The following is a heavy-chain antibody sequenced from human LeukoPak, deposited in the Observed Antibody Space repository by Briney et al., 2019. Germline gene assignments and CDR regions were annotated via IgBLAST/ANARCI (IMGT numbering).Heavy chain of an antibody. D-gene: IGHD2-2*01. CDR3: AKGGSIVVVGYGLLDY. J-gene: IGHJ4*02. CDR2: ISGSGGST. CDR1: GFTFSSYA. Sequence: TGGSLRLSCAASGFTFSSYAMSWVRQAPGKGLEWVSAISGSGGSTYYADSVKGRFTISRDNSKNTLYLQMNSLRAEDTAVYYCAKGGSIVVVGYGLLDYWGQGTLVTVSS. V-gene: IGHV3-23*01.